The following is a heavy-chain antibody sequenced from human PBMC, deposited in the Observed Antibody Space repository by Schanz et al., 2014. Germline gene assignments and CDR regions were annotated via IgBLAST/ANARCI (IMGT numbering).Heavy chain of an antibody. CDR1: GFTFSGFW. V-gene: IGHV3-23*04. Sequence: VQLVESGGGVVQPGKSLRLSCAASGFTFSGFWMTWVRQAPGKGLEWVSVIGVDGTTTYYADSVRGRFTMSRDNSKNTLYLQMNSLRAGDAAVYYCARGLIAAAGGAFDYWGQGTLVAVSA. D-gene: IGHD6-13*01. CDR2: IGVDGTTT. J-gene: IGHJ4*02. CDR3: ARGLIAAAGGAFDY.